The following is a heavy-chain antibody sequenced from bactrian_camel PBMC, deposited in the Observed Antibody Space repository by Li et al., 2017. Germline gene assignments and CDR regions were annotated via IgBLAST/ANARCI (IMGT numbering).Heavy chain of an antibody. CDR2: VDSVGTS. V-gene: IGHV3S53*01. J-gene: IGHJ4*01. D-gene: IGHD1*01. CDR1: GSGYISGTAC. CDR3: AVYDAYAGRCSFREDYYDY. Sequence: HVQLVESGGGSVNAGGSLTLSCVASGSGYISGTACMAWFRQAPGKEREEVAAVDSVGTSNYPDSVKGRFTISKDNAKNILYLQMNSLKPEDTAMYHCAVYDAYAGRCSFREDYYDYWGPGTQVTVS.